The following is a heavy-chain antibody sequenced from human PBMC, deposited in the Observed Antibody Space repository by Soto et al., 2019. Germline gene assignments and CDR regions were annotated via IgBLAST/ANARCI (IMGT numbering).Heavy chain of an antibody. J-gene: IGHJ4*02. Sequence: EVQLVESGGGLVQPGGSLRLSCAASGFTFSSYWMHWVRQAPGKGLVCVSRINSDGSSTSYADSVKGRFTISRDNAKNTLYLQMTSRRAEDTAVYYCVRTSLVVAAATREDYWGQGTLVTVSS. CDR1: GFTFSSYW. CDR2: INSDGSST. CDR3: VRTSLVVAAATREDY. V-gene: IGHV3-74*01. D-gene: IGHD2-15*01.